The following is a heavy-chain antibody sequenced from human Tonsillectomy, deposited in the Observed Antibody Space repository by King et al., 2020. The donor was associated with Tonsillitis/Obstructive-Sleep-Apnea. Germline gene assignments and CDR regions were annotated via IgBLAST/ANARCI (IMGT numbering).Heavy chain of an antibody. CDR3: AHRGFVFWSGYYAAFFDY. CDR1: GLSLSTRGVG. Sequence: ITLKESGPTLVKPTQTLTLTCTFSGLSLSTRGVGVGWIRQPPGKALEWLALIYWDENKRYSPSLKSRLTITKDTSKNQVFLTMTNMDPVDTATYYCAHRGFVFWSGYYAAFFDYWGQGPLVPVSS. J-gene: IGHJ4*02. V-gene: IGHV2-5*02. CDR2: IYWDENK. D-gene: IGHD3-3*01.